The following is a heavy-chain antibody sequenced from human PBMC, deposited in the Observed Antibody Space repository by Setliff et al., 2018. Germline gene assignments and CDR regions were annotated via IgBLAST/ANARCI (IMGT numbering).Heavy chain of an antibody. Sequence: SVKVSCKASGGTFNTYTLSWVRQAPGQGREWMGGIIPLLETVKYAQKFLGRRTITADKSTSTGYMELSSRTSEDTDMYYFERIGPRKWGSRGYNWLDPWGLGTLVTVSS. J-gene: IGHJ5*02. V-gene: IGHV1-69*06. CDR2: IIPLLETV. CDR1: GGTFNTYT. D-gene: IGHD3-16*01. CDR3: ERIGPRKWGSRGYNWLDP.